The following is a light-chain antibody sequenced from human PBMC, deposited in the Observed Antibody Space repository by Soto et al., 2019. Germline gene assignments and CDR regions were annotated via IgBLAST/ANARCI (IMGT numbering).Light chain of an antibody. CDR2: GAS. CDR3: QQYGSSSFS. Sequence: EIVLTQSPGTLSLSPGERATLSCRASQSVSSNYIAWYQQKPGQAPRFLIYGASSRATGIPDRFSGSGSGTDFTITINRLEPEDFEVYYCQQYGSSSFSFGPGTKVDIK. V-gene: IGKV3-20*01. J-gene: IGKJ3*01. CDR1: QSVSSNY.